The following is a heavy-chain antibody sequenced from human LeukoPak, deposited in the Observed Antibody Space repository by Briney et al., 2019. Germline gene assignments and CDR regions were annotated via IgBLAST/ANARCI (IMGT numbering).Heavy chain of an antibody. D-gene: IGHD5-12*01. V-gene: IGHV3-30*02. J-gene: IGHJ6*02. CDR2: IRYDGSNK. CDR1: GFTFSSYG. CDR3: ATVIVATPNYYYYGMDV. Sequence: LPGGSLRLSCAASGFTFSSYGMHWVRQAPGKGLEWVAFIRYDGSNKYYADSVKGRFTISRDNSKNTLYLQMNSLRAEDTAVYYCATVIVATPNYYYYGMDVWGQGTTVTVSS.